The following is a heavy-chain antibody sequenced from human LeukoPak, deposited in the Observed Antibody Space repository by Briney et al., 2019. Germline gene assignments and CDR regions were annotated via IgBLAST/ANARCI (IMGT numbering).Heavy chain of an antibody. CDR2: ICYDGSNK. CDR1: GFTFSSYG. D-gene: IGHD3-16*01. CDR3: ARGSNGGAPSPYYFDY. Sequence: GRSLRLSCAASGFTFSSYGMHWVRQAPGKGLEWVAVICYDGSNKYYADSVKGRFTISRDNSKNTLYLQMNSLRAEDTAVYYCARGSNGGAPSPYYFDYWGQGTLVTVSS. V-gene: IGHV3-33*01. J-gene: IGHJ4*02.